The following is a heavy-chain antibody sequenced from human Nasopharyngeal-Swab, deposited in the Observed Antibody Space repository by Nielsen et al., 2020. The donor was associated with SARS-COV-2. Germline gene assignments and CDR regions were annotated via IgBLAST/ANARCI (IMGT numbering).Heavy chain of an antibody. CDR3: ARDALDYDFWIAYFVDV. J-gene: IGHJ6*02. D-gene: IGHD3-3*01. Sequence: GSLRLSCAASGFTFNKYNFNWVRQAPGKGLEWVSYISSSRSYIYYADSVKGRFTISRDNAKNSLYLQMNSLRAEDTAVYYCARDALDYDFWIAYFVDVWSQGTTVTVSS. CDR2: ISSSRSYI. CDR1: GFTFNKYN. V-gene: IGHV3-21*05.